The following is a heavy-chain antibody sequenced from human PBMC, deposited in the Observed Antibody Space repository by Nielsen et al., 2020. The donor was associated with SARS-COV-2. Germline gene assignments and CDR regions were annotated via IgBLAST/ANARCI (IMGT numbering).Heavy chain of an antibody. CDR3: ARDTNYRYYDFWSGYYNYYGMDV. CDR1: GVTFSSYA. CDR2: IIPIFGTA. V-gene: IGHV1-69*13. Sequence: SLKVSCKASGVTFSSYAISWVRQAPGQGLEWMGGIIPIFGTANYAQKFQGRVTITADESTSTAYMELSSLRSEDTAVYYCARDTNYRYYDFWSGYYNYYGMDVWGQGTTVTVSS. J-gene: IGHJ6*02. D-gene: IGHD3-3*01.